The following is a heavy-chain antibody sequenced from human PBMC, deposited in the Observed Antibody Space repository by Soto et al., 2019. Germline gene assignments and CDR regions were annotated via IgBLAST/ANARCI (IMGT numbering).Heavy chain of an antibody. D-gene: IGHD2-2*01. CDR1: GGSISSYY. CDR2: IYTSGST. V-gene: IGHV4-4*07. CDR3: ARACSSNSCYDVFDY. J-gene: IGHJ4*02. Sequence: QVQLQESGPGLLKPSETLSLTCTVSGGSISSYYWSWIRQPAGKGLEWIGRIYTSGSTNYNPSLKSLVTMSVDTSKNQFSLKLSSVTAADTAVYYCARACSSNSCYDVFDYWGQGTLVTVSS.